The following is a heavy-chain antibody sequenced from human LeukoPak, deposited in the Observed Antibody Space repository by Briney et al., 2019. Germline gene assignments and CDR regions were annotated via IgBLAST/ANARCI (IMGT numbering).Heavy chain of an antibody. V-gene: IGHV3-73*01. CDR1: GFTFSGSA. D-gene: IGHD6-19*01. J-gene: IGHJ4*02. CDR3: TSQYNSGSGVIY. CDR2: ISSKVNTYAT. Sequence: PGGSLKLSCAASGFTFSGSAMHWVRQASGKGLEWVGRISSKVNTYATAYAASVKGRFAISRDDSKNTAFLQMNGLKPEDTAVYYCTSQYNSGSGVIYWGQGTLVTVSS.